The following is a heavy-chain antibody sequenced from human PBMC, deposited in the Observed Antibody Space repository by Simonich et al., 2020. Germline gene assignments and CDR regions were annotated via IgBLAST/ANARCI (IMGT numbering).Heavy chain of an antibody. CDR2: INPNRGGT. CDR3: ARGRLTGDKGAFDI. J-gene: IGHJ3*02. Sequence: QVQLVQSGAEVKKPGASVKVSCKASGYTFTGYYMHWVRQAPGQGLGWRGRINPNRGGTNDAQKCQGRVTMTRDTSISTAYMELSRLRSDDTAVYYCARGRLTGDKGAFDIWGQGTMVTVSS. D-gene: IGHD7-27*01. CDR1: GYTFTGYY. V-gene: IGHV1-2*02.